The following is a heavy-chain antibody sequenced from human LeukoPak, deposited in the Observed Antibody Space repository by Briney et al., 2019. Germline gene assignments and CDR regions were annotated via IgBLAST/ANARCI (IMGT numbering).Heavy chain of an antibody. CDR2: IYYSGST. CDR3: ARHVAEYSSSWYLDY. CDR1: GGSISSSSYY. D-gene: IGHD6-13*01. Sequence: SETLSLTCTVSGGSISSSSYYWGWIRQPPGKGLEWIGSIYYSGSTYYNPSPKSRVTISVDTSKNQFSLKLSSVTAADTAVYYCARHVAEYSSSWYLDYWGQGTLVTVSS. V-gene: IGHV4-39*01. J-gene: IGHJ4*02.